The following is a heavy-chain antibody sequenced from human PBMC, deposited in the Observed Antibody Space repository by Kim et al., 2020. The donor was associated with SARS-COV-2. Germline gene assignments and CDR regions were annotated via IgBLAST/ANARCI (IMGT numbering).Heavy chain of an antibody. CDR2: IFYSGST. J-gene: IGHJ4*01. D-gene: IGHD3-9*01. Sequence: SETLSLTCTVSGGSISSSNYYWGRIRQPQGKGLEWIGDIFYSGSTYSNPSLKRRATLSVDTSKNQLSLRLSSVTAADTSVYYCEGQEDQGWALVISTFD. CDR3: EGQEDQGWALVISTFD. V-gene: IGHV4-39*01. CDR1: GGSISSSNYY.